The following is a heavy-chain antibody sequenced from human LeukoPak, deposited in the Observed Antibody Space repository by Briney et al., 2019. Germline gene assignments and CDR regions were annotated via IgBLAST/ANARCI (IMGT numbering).Heavy chain of an antibody. CDR1: GFTFSSYG. V-gene: IGHV3-33*01. J-gene: IGHJ3*02. D-gene: IGHD1-26*01. CDR3: AREGGAKDAFDI. CDR2: IWYDGSNK. Sequence: PGRSLRLSCAASGFTFSSYGMHWVRQAPGRGLEWVAVIWYDGSNKYYADSVKGRFTISRDNSKNTLYLQMNSLRAEDTAVYYCAREGGAKDAFDIWGQGTMVTVSS.